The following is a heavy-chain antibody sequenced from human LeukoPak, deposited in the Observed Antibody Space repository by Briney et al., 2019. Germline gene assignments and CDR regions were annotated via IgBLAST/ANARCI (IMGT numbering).Heavy chain of an antibody. V-gene: IGHV1-2*02. CDR2: INPNSGGT. CDR3: ARVPEVTAAYNWFDP. CDR1: GYTFTGYY. J-gene: IGHJ5*02. Sequence: GASVKVSCKASGYTFTGYYIHWVRQAPGQGLEWMGWINPNSGGTKYAQKFQGRVTMTRDTSISTAYMEVSWLRYDDTAVYYCARVPEVTAAYNWFDPWGQGTLVTVSS. D-gene: IGHD2-21*02.